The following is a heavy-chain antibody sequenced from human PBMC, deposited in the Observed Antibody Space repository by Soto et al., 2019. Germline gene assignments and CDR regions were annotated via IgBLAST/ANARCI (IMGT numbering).Heavy chain of an antibody. CDR1: GGSISSYY. CDR2: IYYSGST. CDR3: ARFATGQQLVYYYYYGMDV. V-gene: IGHV4-59*01. D-gene: IGHD6-13*01. J-gene: IGHJ6*02. Sequence: SETLSLTCTVSGGSISSYYWSWIRQPPGKGLEWIGYIYYSGSTNYNPSLKSRVTISVDTSKNQFSLKLSSVTAADTAVYYCARFATGQQLVYYYYYGMDVWGQGTTVTV.